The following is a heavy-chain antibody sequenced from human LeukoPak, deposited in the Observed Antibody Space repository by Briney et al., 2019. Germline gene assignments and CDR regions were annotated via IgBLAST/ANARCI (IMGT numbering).Heavy chain of an antibody. J-gene: IGHJ5*02. D-gene: IGHD3-3*01. CDR2: IYYSGST. CDR1: GGSVSSGSYY. Sequence: SETLSLTCTVSGGSVSSGSYYWSWIRQPPGKGLEWIGYIYYSGSTNYNPSLKSRVTISVDTSKNQFSLKLSSVTAADTAVYYCAREEYDFWSGYHNWFDPWGQGTLVTVSS. CDR3: AREEYDFWSGYHNWFDP. V-gene: IGHV4-61*01.